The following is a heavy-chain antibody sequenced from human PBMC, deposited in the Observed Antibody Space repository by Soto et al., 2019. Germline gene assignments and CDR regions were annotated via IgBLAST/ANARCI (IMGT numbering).Heavy chain of an antibody. CDR2: ISSSGSTI. D-gene: IGHD7-27*01. J-gene: IGHJ6*03. CDR3: ARGSLTGDWPYYYYYMDV. CDR1: GFTFSDYY. Sequence: GGSLRLSCAASGFTFSDYYMSWIRQAPGKGLEWVSYISSSGSTIYYADSVKGRFTISRDNAKNSLYLQMNSLRAEDTAVYYCARGSLTGDWPYYYYYMDVWGKGTTVTVSS. V-gene: IGHV3-11*01.